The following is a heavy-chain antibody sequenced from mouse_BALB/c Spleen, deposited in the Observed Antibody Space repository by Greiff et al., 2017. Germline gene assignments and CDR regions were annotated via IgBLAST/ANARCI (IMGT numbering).Heavy chain of an antibody. V-gene: IGHV7-3*02. CDR3: ARDYGKPRQAWFAY. Sequence: EVKLMESGGGLVQPGGSLRLSCATSGFTFTDYYMSWVRQPPGKALEWLGFIRNKANGYTTEYSASVKGRFNISRDNSQSILYLQMNTLRAEDSATYYCARDYGKPRQAWFAYWGQGTLVTVSA. D-gene: IGHD2-1*01. CDR2: IRNKANGYTT. CDR1: GFTFTDYY. J-gene: IGHJ3*01.